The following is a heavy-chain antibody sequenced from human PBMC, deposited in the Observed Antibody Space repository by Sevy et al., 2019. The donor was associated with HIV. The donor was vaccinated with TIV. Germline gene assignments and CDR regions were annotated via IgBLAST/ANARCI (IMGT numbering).Heavy chain of an antibody. Sequence: GGSLRLSCVASRFTFSSYSMNWVRQAPGKGLEWVSSISSSSSYIYYADSVKGRFTISRDNAKTSLYLQMNSLRAEDSAVYYCATDRDGSGSSGGYGMDVWGQGTTVTVSS. CDR3: ATDRDGSGSSGGYGMDV. CDR2: ISSSSSYI. J-gene: IGHJ6*02. V-gene: IGHV3-21*01. D-gene: IGHD3-10*01. CDR1: RFTFSSYS.